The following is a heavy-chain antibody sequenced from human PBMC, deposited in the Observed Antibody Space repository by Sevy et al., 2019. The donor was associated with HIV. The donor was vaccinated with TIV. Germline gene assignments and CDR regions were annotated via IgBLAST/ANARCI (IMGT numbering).Heavy chain of an antibody. V-gene: IGHV3-23*01. CDR3: AREGCTKPNDY. CDR1: GFDFSIYS. D-gene: IGHD2-8*01. CDR2: LSFGCGKI. J-gene: IGHJ4*02. Sequence: GGSLRLSCAASGFDFSIYSMSWVRQAPGKGLEWVSTLSFGCGKINYADSVKGRFTISRYNSKSSVYLQMNNMRVEDTSVYYCAREGCTKPNDYWGQGTLVTVSS.